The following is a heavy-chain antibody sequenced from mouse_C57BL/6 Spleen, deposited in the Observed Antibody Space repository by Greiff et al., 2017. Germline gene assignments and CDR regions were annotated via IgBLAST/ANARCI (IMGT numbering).Heavy chain of an antibody. CDR2: IHPNSGST. V-gene: IGHV1-64*01. J-gene: IGHJ4*01. CDR1: GYTFTSYW. Sequence: QVHVKQPGAELVKPGASVKLSCKASGYTFTSYWMHWVKQRPGQGLEWIGMIHPNSGSTNYNEKFKSKATLTVDKSSSTAYMQLSSLTSEDSAVYYCARGTVVATPYAMDYWGQGTSVTVSS. D-gene: IGHD1-1*01. CDR3: ARGTVVATPYAMDY.